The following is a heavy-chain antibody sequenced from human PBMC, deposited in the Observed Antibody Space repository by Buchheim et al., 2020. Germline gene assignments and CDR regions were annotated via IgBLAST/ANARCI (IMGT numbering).Heavy chain of an antibody. Sequence: EVQLLESGGGLVQPGGSLRLSCAASGFTFSNYAMSWVRQAPGKGLEWVSVISGSGSSTYYADSVKGRFIISRDNSKNTLYLQMNSLRAEDTAVYYCAKSPARASYSSYNMDVWGKGTT. CDR3: AKSPARASYSSYNMDV. D-gene: IGHD6-13*01. CDR1: GFTFSNYA. V-gene: IGHV3-23*01. J-gene: IGHJ6*03. CDR2: ISGSGSST.